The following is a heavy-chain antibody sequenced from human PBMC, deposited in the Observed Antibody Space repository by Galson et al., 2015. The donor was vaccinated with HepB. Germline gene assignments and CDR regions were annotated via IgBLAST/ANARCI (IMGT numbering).Heavy chain of an antibody. CDR3: ARRRVHDAFDI. CDR1: GGSISSSSYY. V-gene: IGHV4-39*01. Sequence: SETLSLTCTVSGGSISSSSYYWGWIRQPPGKGLEWIGSIYYSGSTYYNPSLKSRVTISVDTSKNQFSLKLSSVTAADTAVYYCARRRVHDAFDIWGQGTMVTVSS. CDR2: IYYSGST. J-gene: IGHJ3*02. D-gene: IGHD1-1*01.